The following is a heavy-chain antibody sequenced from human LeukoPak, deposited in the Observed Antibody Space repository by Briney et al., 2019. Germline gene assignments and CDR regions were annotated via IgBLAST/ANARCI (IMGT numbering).Heavy chain of an antibody. D-gene: IGHD3-22*01. Sequence: GGSLRLSCAASGFTFSDYNMNWVRQAPGKGLEWVSAISGSGGSTYYADSVKGRFTISRDNSKNTLYLQMNSLRAEDTAVYYCLSYYYDSSGYYKDAFDIWGQGTMVTVSS. CDR2: ISGSGGST. V-gene: IGHV3-23*01. CDR3: LSYYYDSSGYYKDAFDI. CDR1: GFTFSDYN. J-gene: IGHJ3*02.